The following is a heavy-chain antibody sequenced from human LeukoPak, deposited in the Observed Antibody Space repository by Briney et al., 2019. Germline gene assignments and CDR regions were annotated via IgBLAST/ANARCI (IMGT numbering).Heavy chain of an antibody. CDR1: GGSISGYY. J-gene: IGHJ4*01. D-gene: IGHD5-12*01. CDR2: IYYSGSA. V-gene: IGHV4-59*01. Sequence: SETLSLTCTVSGGSISGYYWTWIRQPPGKGLEWIGYIYYSGSAYYNPSLKSRVAMSVDTSKNQFSLKLSSESTADTAVYYCARAGGYSGHASNWGHGTLVTVSS. CDR3: ARAGGYSGHASN.